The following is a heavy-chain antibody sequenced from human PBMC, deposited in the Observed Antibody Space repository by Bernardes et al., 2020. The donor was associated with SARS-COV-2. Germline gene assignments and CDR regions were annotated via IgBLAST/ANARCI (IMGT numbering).Heavy chain of an antibody. D-gene: IGHD1-7*01. CDR3: ARLGWNYAGYGMDV. Sequence: TLSLTCTVSGGSISSYYWSWIRQPPGKGLEWIGYIYYSGSTNYNPSLKSRVTISVDTSKNQFSLKLSSVTAADTAVYYCARLGWNYAGYGMDVWGQGTTVTVSS. J-gene: IGHJ6*02. V-gene: IGHV4-59*08. CDR2: IYYSGST. CDR1: GGSISSYY.